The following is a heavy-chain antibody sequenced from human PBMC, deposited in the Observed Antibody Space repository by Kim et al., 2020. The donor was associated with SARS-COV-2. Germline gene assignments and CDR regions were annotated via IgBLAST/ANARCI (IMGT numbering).Heavy chain of an antibody. CDR3: ASRSNGDAFDV. J-gene: IGHJ3*01. D-gene: IGHD1-1*01. CDR2: IHYSGST. Sequence: SETLSLTCNVSGGSISSSNYYWGWIRQPPGKGLEWIGSIHYSGSTYYNPSLKSRVTISVDTSKNQFSLKLSSVTAADTTVYYCASRSNGDAFDVWGQGTMVTVSS. CDR1: GGSISSSNYY. V-gene: IGHV4-39*01.